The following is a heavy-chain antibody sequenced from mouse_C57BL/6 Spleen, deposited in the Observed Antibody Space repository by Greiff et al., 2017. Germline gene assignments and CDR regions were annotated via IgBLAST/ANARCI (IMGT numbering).Heavy chain of an antibody. V-gene: IGHV1-59*01. CDR1: GYTFTSYW. J-gene: IGHJ4*01. CDR3: ARSGDYEAMDY. CDR2: IDPSDSYT. Sequence: QVQLQQPGAELVRPGTSVKLSCKASGYTFTSYWMHWVKQRPGQGFEWIGVIDPSDSYTNYNQKFKGKATLTVDTSSSTAYMQLSSLTSEDSAVYYCARSGDYEAMDYWGQGTSVTVSS. D-gene: IGHD3-1*01.